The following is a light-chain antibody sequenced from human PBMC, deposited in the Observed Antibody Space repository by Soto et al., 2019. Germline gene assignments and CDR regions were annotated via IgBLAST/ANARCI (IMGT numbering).Light chain of an antibody. Sequence: QSALTQPASVSGSPGQSITISCTGTSSDIGHYDYVSWYQQHPGKAPKLMIYHVTYRPSGVSNRYSGSKSGNSASLTISGLQADDEAEYCCCSLTTSHTYVFGSGTRLTVL. J-gene: IGLJ1*01. CDR2: HVT. V-gene: IGLV2-14*03. CDR1: SSDIGHYDY. CDR3: CSLTTSHTYV.